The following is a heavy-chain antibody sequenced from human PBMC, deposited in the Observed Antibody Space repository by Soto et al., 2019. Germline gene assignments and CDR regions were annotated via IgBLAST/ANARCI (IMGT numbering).Heavy chain of an antibody. CDR1: GYTFTSYD. Sequence: QVQLVQSGAEVKKPGASVKVSCKASGYTFTSYDINWVRQATGQGLEWMGWMNPNSGNTGYAQNFQGRVTMTRNTSISTAYMELSSLRSEDTAVYYCARLAAAGPHYYYYYYMDVWGKGTTVTVSS. D-gene: IGHD6-13*01. CDR3: ARLAAAGPHYYYYYYMDV. J-gene: IGHJ6*03. V-gene: IGHV1-8*01. CDR2: MNPNSGNT.